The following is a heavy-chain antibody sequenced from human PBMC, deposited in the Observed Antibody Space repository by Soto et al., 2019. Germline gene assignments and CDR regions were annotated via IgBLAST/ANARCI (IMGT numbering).Heavy chain of an antibody. CDR2: IIPMLGKS. Sequence: QVQLVQSGAEVTKPGSSVTVSCTASGDTFSRFTLSWVRQAPGQGLEWMGRIIPMLGKSNSALKFQGRVTIPADKSTNKVYMHLNSLRSDDTAVYYCATSYGSGSAHFDSWGQGTLVTVSS. CDR1: GDTFSRFT. J-gene: IGHJ4*02. V-gene: IGHV1-69*02. D-gene: IGHD3-10*01. CDR3: ATSYGSGSAHFDS.